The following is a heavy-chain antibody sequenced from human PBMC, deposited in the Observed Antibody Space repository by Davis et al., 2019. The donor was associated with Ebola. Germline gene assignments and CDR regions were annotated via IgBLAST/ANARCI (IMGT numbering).Heavy chain of an antibody. V-gene: IGHV3-23*01. D-gene: IGHD1-26*01. CDR3: VKGIVGTAKVY. CDR2: ISGSGGYT. Sequence: GESLKISCAASGFTFSTYAMSWVRQAPGMGLEWVSVISGSGGYTYYADSVKGRFTISRDNSKNILYLQMSSLRAEETAVYYCVKGIVGTAKVYWGQGTLVTVSS. J-gene: IGHJ4*02. CDR1: GFTFSTYA.